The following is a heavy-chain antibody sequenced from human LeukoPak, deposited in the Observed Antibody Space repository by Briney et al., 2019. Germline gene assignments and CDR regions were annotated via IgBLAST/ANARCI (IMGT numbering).Heavy chain of an antibody. J-gene: IGHJ5*02. D-gene: IGHD2-2*01. CDR2: INPNSGGT. V-gene: IGHV1-2*02. CDR1: GYTFTGYY. Sequence: GASVKVSCKASGYTFTGYYIHWVRQAPGQGLEWMGWINPNSGGTNYAQEFQGRVTMTRDSSITTAYMELSRLRSDDTAMYYCAKVVNCRTGSTSCYNWFDPWGQGTLVTVSS. CDR3: AKVVNCRTGSTSCYNWFDP.